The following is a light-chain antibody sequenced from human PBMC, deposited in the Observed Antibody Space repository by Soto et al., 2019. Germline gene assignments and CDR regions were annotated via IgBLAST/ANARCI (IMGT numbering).Light chain of an antibody. J-gene: IGKJ5*01. V-gene: IGKV3-11*01. CDR1: QSVTSY. CDR2: DVY. Sequence: EIVLTQSPATLSLSPGERSTLSCRASQSVTSYLAWYQQKPGQAPRLLIYDVYNRASGIPARFSGSGSETDLTLTISSLEPEDFAVYYCQQRSDWPLTFGQGTRMEIK. CDR3: QQRSDWPLT.